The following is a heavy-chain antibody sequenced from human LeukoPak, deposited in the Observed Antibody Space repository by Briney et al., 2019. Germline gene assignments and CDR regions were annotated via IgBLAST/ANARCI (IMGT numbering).Heavy chain of an antibody. CDR1: GLTFSTYP. Sequence: GGSLRLSCAVSGLTFSTYPMTWVRQAPGKGLEWVSAISANGDKTDYADSVKGRFTTPRDNSKNTLYLQMNSLRAEDTAVYYCAKDRGYWGQGTLVTVSS. CDR2: ISANGDKT. J-gene: IGHJ4*02. CDR3: AKDRGY. V-gene: IGHV3-23*01.